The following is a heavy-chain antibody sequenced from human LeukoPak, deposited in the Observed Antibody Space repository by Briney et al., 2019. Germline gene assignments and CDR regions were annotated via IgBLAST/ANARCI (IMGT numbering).Heavy chain of an antibody. Sequence: LPGGSLRLSCAASGLTFSSYAMSWVRQAPGKGLEWVSAISGSGGSTYYADSVKGRFTISRDNSKNALYLQMNSLSAEDTAVYYCVKDRSDYSNSIFDYWGQGTLVTVSS. D-gene: IGHD3-3*01. V-gene: IGHV3-23*01. J-gene: IGHJ4*02. CDR1: GLTFSSYA. CDR2: ISGSGGST. CDR3: VKDRSDYSNSIFDY.